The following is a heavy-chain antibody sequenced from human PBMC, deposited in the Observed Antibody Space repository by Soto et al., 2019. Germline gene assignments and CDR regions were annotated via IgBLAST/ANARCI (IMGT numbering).Heavy chain of an antibody. CDR1: GLTFSDYY. J-gene: IGHJ6*02. CDR3: ARELDGIDV. Sequence: GGSLRLSCAASGLTFSDYYMSWIRQAPGKGLEWVSYITSSGHYTKYADSVQGRFTISRDNAKNSLYLQMNSLRAEDTAVYYCARELDGIDVWGQGTTVTVSS. V-gene: IGHV3-11*05. CDR2: ITSSGHYT.